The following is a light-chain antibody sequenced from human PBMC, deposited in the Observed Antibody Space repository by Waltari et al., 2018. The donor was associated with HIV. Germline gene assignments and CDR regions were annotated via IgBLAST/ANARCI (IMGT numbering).Light chain of an antibody. CDR1: QSISIG. Sequence: DIQMTQSPSTLSASVGDRVIITCRASQSISIGLAWEQQRPGRGPNLLIYKAASLRSGVPSRFSGSGSGTEFTLTIRSLQHDDFATYYCQQYNGYPLTFGGGTKVEIK. CDR3: QQYNGYPLT. J-gene: IGKJ4*01. CDR2: KAA. V-gene: IGKV1-5*03.